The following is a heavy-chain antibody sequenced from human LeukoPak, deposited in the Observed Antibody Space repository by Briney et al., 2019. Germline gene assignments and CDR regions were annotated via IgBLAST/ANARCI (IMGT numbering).Heavy chain of an antibody. J-gene: IGHJ4*02. Sequence: GGSLRLSCAASGFTFSSFSMNWVRQAPGKGLERVSTISTTGAATYYADSVKGRFTISRDNSKNTLYLQMNSLRAEDTAVYYCAKKGYAGSGTYSYYFDSWGQGTLVTASS. V-gene: IGHV3-23*01. CDR3: AKKGYAGSGTYSYYFDS. D-gene: IGHD3-10*01. CDR2: ISTTGAAT. CDR1: GFTFSSFS.